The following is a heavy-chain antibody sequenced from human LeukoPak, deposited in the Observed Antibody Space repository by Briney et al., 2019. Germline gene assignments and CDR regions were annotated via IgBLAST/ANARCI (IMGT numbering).Heavy chain of an antibody. CDR1: GFTFSSYS. V-gene: IGHV3-21*01. Sequence: GGSLRLSCAASGFTFSSYSMNWVRQAPGKGLEWVSSISSSSYIYYADSVKGRFTISRDNAKNSLYLQMNSLRAEDTAVYYCARGRTAMALCYFDYWGQGTLVTVSS. CDR3: ARGRTAMALCYFDY. J-gene: IGHJ4*02. D-gene: IGHD5-18*01. CDR2: ISSSSYI.